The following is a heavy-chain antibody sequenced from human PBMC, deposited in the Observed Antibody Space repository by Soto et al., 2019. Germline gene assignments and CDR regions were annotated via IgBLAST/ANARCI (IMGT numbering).Heavy chain of an antibody. CDR3: ARSYGVYDSSVWFDY. V-gene: IGHV2-26*01. D-gene: IGHD3-22*01. CDR2: IFSNDEK. J-gene: IGHJ4*02. CDR1: GFSLSNARMG. Sequence: SGPTLVNPTETLTLTCTVSGFSLSNARMGVSWIRQPPGKALEWLAHIFSNDEKSYSTSLKSRLTISKDTSKSQVVLTMTNMDPVDTAIYYCARSYGVYDSSVWFDYWGQGTLVTVSS.